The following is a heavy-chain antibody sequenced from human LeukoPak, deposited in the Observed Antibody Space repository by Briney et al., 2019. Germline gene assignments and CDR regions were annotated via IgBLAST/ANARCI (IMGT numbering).Heavy chain of an antibody. CDR1: GFTFSSYW. J-gene: IGHJ4*02. V-gene: IGHV3-74*01. Sequence: PGESLRLSCAASGFTFSSYWMHWVRQAPGKGLVCVSRIKSGGSSTSYADSVKGRFTISRDDAKNTLYLQMNSLRAEDTAVYYCARAYNSHFDYWGQGALVSVSA. CDR2: IKSGGSST. CDR3: ARAYNSHFDY. D-gene: IGHD1-1*01.